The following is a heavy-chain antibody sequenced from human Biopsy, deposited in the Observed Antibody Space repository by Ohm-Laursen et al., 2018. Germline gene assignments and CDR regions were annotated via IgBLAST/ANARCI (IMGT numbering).Heavy chain of an antibody. J-gene: IGHJ5*02. V-gene: IGHV1-69*01. CDR2: IIPIPNVA. CDR3: ARGEGSSWFDP. CDR1: GDSFTSYA. D-gene: IGHD1-26*01. Sequence: SSVKVSCKVSGDSFTSYAIGWVRQAPGQGLEWMGGIIPIPNVATYAQKFQGRITITADEPTSTAYMELNSLTSDDTAVYFCARGEGSSWFDPWGHGTLVTVSS.